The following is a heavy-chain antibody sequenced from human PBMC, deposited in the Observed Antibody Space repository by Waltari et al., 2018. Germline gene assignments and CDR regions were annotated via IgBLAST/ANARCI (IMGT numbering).Heavy chain of an antibody. J-gene: IGHJ3*02. D-gene: IGHD3-3*01. CDR2: IIPTLGTA. Sequence: QVQLVQSGAEVKKPGSSVKVSCKASGGTFSSYAISWVRQAPGQGLEWMGGIIPTLGTANYAQKVQGRVTITADESTSTAYMELSSLRSEDTAVYYCARTTYYDFWSGLEAFDIWGQGTMVTVSS. CDR3: ARTTYYDFWSGLEAFDI. CDR1: GGTFSSYA. V-gene: IGHV1-69*12.